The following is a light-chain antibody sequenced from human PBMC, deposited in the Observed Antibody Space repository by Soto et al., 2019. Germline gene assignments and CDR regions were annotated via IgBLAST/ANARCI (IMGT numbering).Light chain of an antibody. V-gene: IGKV3-20*01. CDR3: QQYGSSST. J-gene: IGKJ5*01. Sequence: EIVLTQSPGTLSLSPGEVATLSCRASQSVSSSYLAWYQQKPGQAPRLLIYGASSRPTGIPDRFSGSGSGTDFTLTISRLEPEDFAVYYCQQYGSSSTFGQGTRLEIK. CDR1: QSVSSSY. CDR2: GAS.